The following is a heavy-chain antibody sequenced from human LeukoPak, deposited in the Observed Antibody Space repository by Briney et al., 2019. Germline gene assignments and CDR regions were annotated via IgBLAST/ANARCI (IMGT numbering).Heavy chain of an antibody. CDR3: ARDRSGYSYGSPRYYFDY. Sequence: GGSLRLSCAASGFTVSINYMSWVRQAPGKRLEWVTIIYSGGSTYYADSVKGRFTISRDNSKNTLYLQMNSLRAEDTAVYYCARDRSGYSYGSPRYYFDYWGQGTLVTVSS. V-gene: IGHV3-66*01. J-gene: IGHJ4*02. CDR2: IYSGGST. CDR1: GFTVSINY. D-gene: IGHD5-18*01.